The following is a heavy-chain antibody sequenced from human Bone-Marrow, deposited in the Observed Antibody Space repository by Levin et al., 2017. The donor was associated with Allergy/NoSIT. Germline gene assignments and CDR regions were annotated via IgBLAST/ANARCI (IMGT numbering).Heavy chain of an antibody. Sequence: SQTLSLTCTVSGGSISRYYWSWIRQPPGKGLEWIGYVFYSGRTNYNPSLKSRVTISVDTSKDQFSLKLSSVTAADTAVYYCARHAGRWFDYWGQGTLVTVSS. CDR3: ARHAGRWFDY. D-gene: IGHD1-1*01. CDR1: GGSISRYY. CDR2: VFYSGRT. J-gene: IGHJ4*02. V-gene: IGHV4-59*08.